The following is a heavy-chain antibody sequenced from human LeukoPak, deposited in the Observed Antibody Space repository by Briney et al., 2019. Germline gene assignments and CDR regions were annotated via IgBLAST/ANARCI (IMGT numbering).Heavy chain of an antibody. CDR1: GYTFTDYY. V-gene: IGHV1-2*02. J-gene: IGHJ4*02. CDR3: ARSGGYDFGVY. D-gene: IGHD5-12*01. Sequence: ASVKVSCKASGYTFTDYYMHWVRQAPGQGLEWMGWINSNSGGTKYAQKFQGRVTMTRDTSISTAYMELSRLRSDDTAVYYCARSGGYDFGVYWGQGTLVTVSP. CDR2: INSNSGGT.